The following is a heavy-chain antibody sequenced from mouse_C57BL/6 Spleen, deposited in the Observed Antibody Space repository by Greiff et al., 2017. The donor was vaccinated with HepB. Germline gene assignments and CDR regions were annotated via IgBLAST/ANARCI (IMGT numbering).Heavy chain of an antibody. V-gene: IGHV14-1*01. Sequence: EVQLQQSGAELVRPGASVKLSCTASGFNIKDYYMHWVKQRPEQGLEWIGRIDPEDGDTEYAPKFQGKATMTADPSSNTAYLQLSSLTSEDTAVYYCTTYLYDYDFAYWGQGTLVTVSA. CDR2: IDPEDGDT. J-gene: IGHJ3*01. CDR3: TTYLYDYDFAY. CDR1: GFNIKDYY. D-gene: IGHD2-4*01.